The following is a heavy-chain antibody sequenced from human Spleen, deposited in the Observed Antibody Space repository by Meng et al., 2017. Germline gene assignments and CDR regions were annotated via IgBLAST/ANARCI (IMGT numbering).Heavy chain of an antibody. V-gene: IGHV3-30*07. CDR2: ISYDGSNK. J-gene: IGHJ4*02. CDR1: GFTFSSYA. D-gene: IGHD6-19*01. Sequence: LSLTCAASGFTFSSYAMHWVRQAPGKGLEWVAVISYDGSNKYYADSVKGRFTISRDNSKNTLYLQMNSLRAEDTAVYYCAREGYSSGWSAGSGFDYWGQGTLVTVSS. CDR3: AREGYSSGWSAGSGFDY.